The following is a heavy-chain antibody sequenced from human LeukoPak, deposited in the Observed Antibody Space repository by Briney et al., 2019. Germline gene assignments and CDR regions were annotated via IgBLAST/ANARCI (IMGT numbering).Heavy chain of an antibody. D-gene: IGHD3-3*01. V-gene: IGHV3-7*01. CDR2: IKQDGSEK. CDR1: GFTFRNYW. Sequence: PGGSLRLSCAASGFTFRNYWMNWVRQAPGKGLEWVANIKQDGSEKYYVDSVKGRFTISRDNAKNSLYLQMNSLRAEDTAVYYCARGGHYDFWSGTRDHAFDIWGQGTMVTVSS. J-gene: IGHJ3*02. CDR3: ARGGHYDFWSGTRDHAFDI.